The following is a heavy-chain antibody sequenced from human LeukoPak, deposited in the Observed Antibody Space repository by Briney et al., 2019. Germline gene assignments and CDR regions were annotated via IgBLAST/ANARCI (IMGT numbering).Heavy chain of an antibody. J-gene: IGHJ4*02. V-gene: IGHV4-38-2*02. CDR2: IYHAGST. Sequence: SETLSLTCTVSGYSISSGYYWGWIRQSPGKWLEWIGSIYHAGSTFHNPSLKSRVTISVDTSKNQFSLKVNSVTAADTAVYYCARGYNSGWYAYWGQGTLVTVSS. D-gene: IGHD6-19*01. CDR3: ARGYNSGWYAY. CDR1: GYSISSGYY.